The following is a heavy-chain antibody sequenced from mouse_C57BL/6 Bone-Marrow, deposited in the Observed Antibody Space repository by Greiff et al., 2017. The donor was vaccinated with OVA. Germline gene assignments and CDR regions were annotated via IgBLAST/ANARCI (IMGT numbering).Heavy chain of an antibody. J-gene: IGHJ2*01. CDR1: GYTFTSYW. Sequence: QVQLQQPGAELVKPGASVKLSCKASGYTFTSYWMQWVKQRPGQGLEWIGEIDPSDSYTNYNQKFKGKATLTVDTSSSTAYMQLSSLTSEDSAVYYCARKDYYYGDDWGQGTTLTVSS. V-gene: IGHV1-50*01. D-gene: IGHD1-1*01. CDR3: ARKDYYYGDD. CDR2: IDPSDSYT.